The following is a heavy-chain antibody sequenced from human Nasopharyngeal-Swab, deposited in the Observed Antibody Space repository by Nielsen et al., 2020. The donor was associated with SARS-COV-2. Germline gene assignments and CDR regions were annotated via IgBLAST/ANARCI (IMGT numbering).Heavy chain of an antibody. CDR2: ISGSGGSA. D-gene: IGHD3-16*02. CDR3: AKVPLGELTLWGSYDY. J-gene: IGHJ4*02. CDR1: GFTFSSYA. Sequence: GGSLRLSCAASGFTFSSYAMSWVRQAPGKGLEWVSSISGSGGSAYYADSVKGRFTISRDNSRDSLYLQMNSLRTEDTAFYYCAKVPLGELTLWGSYDYWGQGTLVTVSS. V-gene: IGHV3-43*02.